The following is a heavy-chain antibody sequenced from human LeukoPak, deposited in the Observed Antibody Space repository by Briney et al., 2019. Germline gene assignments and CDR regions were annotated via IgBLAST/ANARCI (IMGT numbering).Heavy chain of an antibody. CDR3: AKVDTATVHPLFDY. J-gene: IGHJ4*02. CDR2: ISGSGGST. CDR1: GFTFSSYA. D-gene: IGHD5-18*01. Sequence: GGSLRPSCAASGFTFSSYAMSWVRQAPGKGLEWVSAISGSGGSTYYADSVKGRFTISRDNSKNTLYLQMNSLRAEDTAVYYCAKVDTATVHPLFDYWGQGTLVTVSS. V-gene: IGHV3-23*01.